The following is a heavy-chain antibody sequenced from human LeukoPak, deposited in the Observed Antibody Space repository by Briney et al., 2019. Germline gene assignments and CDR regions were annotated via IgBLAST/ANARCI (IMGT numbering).Heavy chain of an antibody. CDR1: GYTFTGYY. D-gene: IGHD2-2*01. CDR3: ARGVVPAANWFDP. Sequence: ASVKVSCKASGYTFTGYYMHWVQQAPGQGLEWMGWINPNSGGTNYAQKFQGRVTMTRDTSISTAYMELSRLRSDDTAVYYCARGVVPAANWFDPWGQGTLVTVSS. CDR2: INPNSGGT. V-gene: IGHV1-2*02. J-gene: IGHJ5*02.